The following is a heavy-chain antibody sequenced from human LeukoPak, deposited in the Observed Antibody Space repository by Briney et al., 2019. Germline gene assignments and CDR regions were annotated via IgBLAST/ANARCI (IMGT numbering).Heavy chain of an antibody. V-gene: IGHV4-61*01. CDR3: ARTPFDWTSPPPYYYYMDV. CDR1: GGSITTISSYY. CDR2: VYYSGST. J-gene: IGHJ6*03. D-gene: IGHD1-1*01. Sequence: SETLSLTCTVSGGSITTISSYYWSWIRQSPGKGLEWLGYVYYSGSTSYNPSLKSRVTMSLHTSRNQFSLTLRSVTAADTAVYYCARTPFDWTSPPPYYYYMDVWGKGTTVTISS.